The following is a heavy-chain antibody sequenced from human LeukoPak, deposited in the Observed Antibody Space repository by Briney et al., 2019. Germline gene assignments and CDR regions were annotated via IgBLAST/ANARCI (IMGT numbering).Heavy chain of an antibody. CDR1: GYTFTSYG. CDR2: LNPNTGHA. V-gene: IGHV1-2*06. D-gene: IGHD5-24*01. J-gene: IGHJ4*02. Sequence: GASVKVSCKASGYTFTSYGITWVRQAPGQGPEWMGRLNPNTGHAVYAFKFQGRVTITGDTSSNTAYMEVTRLASDDTALYYCAKDRDGANRIILWGQGTLVTVSS. CDR3: AKDRDGANRIIL.